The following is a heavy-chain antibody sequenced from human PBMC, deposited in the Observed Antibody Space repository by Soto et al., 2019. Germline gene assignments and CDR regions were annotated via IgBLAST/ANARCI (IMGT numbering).Heavy chain of an antibody. D-gene: IGHD6-13*01. CDR2: IHYSGTT. Sequence: SETLSLTXTVSGGSMRNYFWTWIRQPPGKGLEWIGYIHYSGTTSFFPSYNPSLRSRVTISEDTSKNQFTLKLLSVTTADTAVYFCAAGEASSRNLAPYYLDFWGQGTLVTVSS. J-gene: IGHJ4*02. CDR3: AAGEASSRNLAPYYLDF. CDR1: GGSMRNYF. V-gene: IGHV4-59*01.